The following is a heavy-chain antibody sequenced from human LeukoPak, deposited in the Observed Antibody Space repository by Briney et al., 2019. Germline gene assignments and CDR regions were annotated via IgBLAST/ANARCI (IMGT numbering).Heavy chain of an antibody. D-gene: IGHD4-23*01. CDR2: ITWNSGYK. J-gene: IGHJ5*01. Sequence: GGSLRLSCAASGFTFEHYGMHWVPQVPGKGLEWVAYITWNSGYKGYADSVKGRFAISRDNAKNSLHLQMNSLTGDDTAFYYCAKASDYGGNEFDFWGQGTLVTVSS. V-gene: IGHV3-9*01. CDR1: GFTFEHYG. CDR3: AKASDYGGNEFDF.